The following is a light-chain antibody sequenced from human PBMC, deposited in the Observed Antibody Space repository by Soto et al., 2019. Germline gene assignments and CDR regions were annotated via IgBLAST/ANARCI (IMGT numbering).Light chain of an antibody. J-gene: IGLJ1*01. V-gene: IGLV2-14*01. Sequence: QSALTQPASVSGSPGQSLTISCTGTSSDVGGHNYVSWYQQHPGKAPKLMIDEVSNRPSGVSNRFSGSKSGNTASLTISGLQAEDEADYYCSSYTSGSTYVFGTGTKVTVL. CDR3: SSYTSGSTYV. CDR2: EVS. CDR1: SSDVGGHNY.